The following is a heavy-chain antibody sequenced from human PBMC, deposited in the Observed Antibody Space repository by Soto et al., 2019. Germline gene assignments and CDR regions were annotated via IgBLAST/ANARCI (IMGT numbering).Heavy chain of an antibody. CDR1: GFPFSSYD. CDR2: IGAAGDT. J-gene: IGHJ6*02. Sequence: GGSLRLSCAASGFPFSSYDMHWVRQAPGKGLEWVSAIGAAGDTYYPGSVKGRFTISRENAKNSLYLQMNSLRAGDTAVYYCARERVGDYYYYGMDVWGQGTTVTVSS. V-gene: IGHV3-13*01. CDR3: ARERVGDYYYYGMDV.